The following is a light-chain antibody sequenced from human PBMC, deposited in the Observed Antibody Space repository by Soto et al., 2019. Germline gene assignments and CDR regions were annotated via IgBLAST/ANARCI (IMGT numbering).Light chain of an antibody. Sequence: QSVLTQPPSVSGAPGQRVTISCTGSSSNIGAGYDVHWYQHLPGTAPKLLIYGNSNRPSGVPDRFSGSKSGTSASLANTGLQAEHEADYYCQSYDRSLSGYVFGTGTKVTVL. CDR1: SSNIGAGYD. J-gene: IGLJ1*01. V-gene: IGLV1-40*01. CDR3: QSYDRSLSGYV. CDR2: GNS.